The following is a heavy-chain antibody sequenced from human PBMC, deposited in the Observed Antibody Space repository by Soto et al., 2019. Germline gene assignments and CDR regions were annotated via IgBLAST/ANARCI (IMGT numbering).Heavy chain of an antibody. J-gene: IGHJ4*02. CDR2: ISSSSSYI. D-gene: IGHD3-22*01. Sequence: GGSLRLSCAASGFTFSSYNMNWVRQAPGKGLEWVSSISSSSSYIYYADSVKGRFTISRDNAKNSLYLQMSSLRAEDTAVYYWARVHYYDSSAYYLWGQGTLVTVSS. CDR1: GFTFSSYN. V-gene: IGHV3-21*01. CDR3: ARVHYYDSSAYYL.